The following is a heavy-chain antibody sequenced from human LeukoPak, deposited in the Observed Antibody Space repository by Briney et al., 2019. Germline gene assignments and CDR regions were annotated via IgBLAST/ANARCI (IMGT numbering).Heavy chain of an antibody. D-gene: IGHD6-19*01. CDR1: GGSISSGGYY. CDR2: IYYSGST. CDR3: ARMEGAVAGTFDY. V-gene: IGHV4-31*03. J-gene: IGHJ4*02. Sequence: PSETLSLTCTVSGGSISSGGYYWSWIRQHPGKGPEWIGYIYYSGSTYYNPSLKSRVTISVDTSKNQFSLKLSSVTAADTAVYYCARMEGAVAGTFDYWGQGTLVTVSS.